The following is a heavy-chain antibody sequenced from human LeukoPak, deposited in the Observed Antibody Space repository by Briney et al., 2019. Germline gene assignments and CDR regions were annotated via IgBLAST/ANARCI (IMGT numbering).Heavy chain of an antibody. CDR2: MNPNSGNT. J-gene: IGHJ4*02. D-gene: IGHD3-22*01. CDR3: AKDPYDYYDSSGYYYEPYFDY. Sequence: ASVKVSCKASGYTFISYDINWVRQATGQGLEWMGWMNPNSGNTGYAQKFQGRVTMTRNTSISTAYMELSSLRSEDTAVYYCAKDPYDYYDSSGYYYEPYFDYWGQGTLVTVSS. CDR1: GYTFISYD. V-gene: IGHV1-8*01.